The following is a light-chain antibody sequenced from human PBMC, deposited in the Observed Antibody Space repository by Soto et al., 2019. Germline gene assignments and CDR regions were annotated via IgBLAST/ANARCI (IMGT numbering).Light chain of an antibody. CDR1: QGISSA. CDR2: DAS. Sequence: AIQLTQSPSSLSASVGDRVTITCRASQGISSALAWYQQKPGKAPKLLIYDASSLESGVPSRFSGSGSGTDYTLTISSLQPEDFATYYCQQFNSYPPPTFGGGTKVEIK. V-gene: IGKV1-13*02. J-gene: IGKJ4*01. CDR3: QQFNSYPPPT.